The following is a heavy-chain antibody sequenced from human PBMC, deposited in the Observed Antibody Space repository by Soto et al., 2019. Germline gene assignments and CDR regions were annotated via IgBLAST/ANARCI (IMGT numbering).Heavy chain of an antibody. V-gene: IGHV1-8*01. CDR1: GYTFTDYD. CDR3: ARFVRHQLPTIVY. Sequence: VQLVQSGAEVKKPGASVRVSCKASGYTFTDYDINWVRQATGQGLEWMGWMNPSSGYTGYAQKFQDRVTMTWDTSISTAYMELSSLTSADTAVYYCARFVRHQLPTIVYWGQGALVTVSA. J-gene: IGHJ4*02. D-gene: IGHD1-26*01. CDR2: MNPSSGYT.